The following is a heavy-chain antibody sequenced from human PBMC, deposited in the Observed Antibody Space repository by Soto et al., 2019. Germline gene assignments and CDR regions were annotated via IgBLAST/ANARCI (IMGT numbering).Heavy chain of an antibody. J-gene: IGHJ6*02. CDR1: GFTFDDYA. D-gene: IGHD3-3*01. V-gene: IGHV3-9*01. CDR3: AKGTDFGVVILTGGIDV. Sequence: EVQLVESGGGLVQPGRSLRLSCAASGFTFDDYAMQWVRQAPGKGLETVSGISWNSGSIGYADSVKGRFTISRDNAKNSLYLQMNSRRAEDTALYYCAKGTDFGVVILTGGIDVWGQGTTVTVSS. CDR2: ISWNSGSI.